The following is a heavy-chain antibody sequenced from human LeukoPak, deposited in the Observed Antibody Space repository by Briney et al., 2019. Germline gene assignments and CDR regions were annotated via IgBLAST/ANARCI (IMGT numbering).Heavy chain of an antibody. J-gene: IGHJ6*03. CDR2: IYYSGST. Sequence: SETLSLTCAVYGGSFSGYYWSWIRQPPGKGLEWIGSIYYSGSTYYNPSLKSRVTISVDTSKNQFSLKLSSVTAADTAVYYCARRPPPAHYYYYMDVWGKGTTVTISS. D-gene: IGHD2-2*01. V-gene: IGHV4-34*01. CDR3: ARRPPPAHYYYYMDV. CDR1: GGSFSGYY.